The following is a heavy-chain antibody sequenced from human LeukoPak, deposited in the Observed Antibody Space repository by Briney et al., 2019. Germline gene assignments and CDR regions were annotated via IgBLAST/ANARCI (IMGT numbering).Heavy chain of an antibody. J-gene: IGHJ4*02. CDR2: ISGSSGYT. CDR1: GFTFSTYT. D-gene: IGHD2-21*02. CDR3: AKERGPYCGGDCYSGLDY. Sequence: PGGSLRVSCAASGFTFSTYTMTWVRQAPGKGLEWVASISGSSGYTDYADSLKGRFTISRDNAKNSLYLQMNSLIAEDMAVYYCAKERGPYCGGDCYSGLDYWGQGTLVTVSS. V-gene: IGHV3-21*01.